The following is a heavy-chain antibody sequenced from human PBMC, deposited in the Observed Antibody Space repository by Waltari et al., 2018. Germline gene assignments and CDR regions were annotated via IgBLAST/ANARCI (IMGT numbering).Heavy chain of an antibody. J-gene: IGHJ4*02. Sequence: EVQLVESGGGLVQPGGSLRLSLGASGFTPSVYGMNWVRQAPGKGLEWLSFISSSGPTIHYADSVKGRFTVSRDNTKNSLSLQMNSLRAEDTAVYYCARVWGVTTSDFWGQGTLVTVSS. D-gene: IGHD4-17*01. V-gene: IGHV3-48*03. CDR3: ARVWGVTTSDF. CDR1: GFTPSVYG. CDR2: ISSSGPTI.